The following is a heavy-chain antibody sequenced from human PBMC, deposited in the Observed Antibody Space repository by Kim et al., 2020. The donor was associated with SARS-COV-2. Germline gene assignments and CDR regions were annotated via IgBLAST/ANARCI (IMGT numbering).Heavy chain of an antibody. CDR1: GGSISSGGYY. J-gene: IGHJ4*02. CDR2: IYYSGST. D-gene: IGHD3-3*01. V-gene: IGHV4-31*03. CDR3: ARVPSITIFGVVSNFDY. Sequence: TLSLTCTVSGGSISSGGYYWSWIRQHPGKGLEWIGYIYYSGSTYYNPSLKSRVTISVDTSKNQFSLKLSSVTAADTAVYYCARVPSITIFGVVSNFDYCGQGTLLTVSS.